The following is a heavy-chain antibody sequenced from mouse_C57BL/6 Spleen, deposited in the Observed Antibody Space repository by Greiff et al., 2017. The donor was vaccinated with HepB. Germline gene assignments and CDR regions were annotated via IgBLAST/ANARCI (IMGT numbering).Heavy chain of an antibody. CDR1: GYTFTSYG. V-gene: IGHV1-81*01. CDR3: ARLGDYGSSSYAMDY. Sequence: VKLQESGAELARPGASVKLSCKASGYTFTSYGISWVKQRTGQGLEWIGEIYPRSGNTYYNEKFKGKATLTADKSSSTAYMELRSLTSEDSAVYFCARLGDYGSSSYAMDYWGQGTSVTVSS. D-gene: IGHD1-1*01. J-gene: IGHJ4*01. CDR2: IYPRSGNT.